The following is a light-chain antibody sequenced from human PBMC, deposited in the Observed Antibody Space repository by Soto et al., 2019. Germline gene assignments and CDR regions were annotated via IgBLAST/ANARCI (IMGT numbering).Light chain of an antibody. CDR3: CSYAGSSTSWV. J-gene: IGLJ3*02. V-gene: IGLV2-23*01. CDR2: EGG. Sequence: QSALTQPASVSGSPGQSITISCTGTISDVGSYDLVSWYQQHPGKAPKLMIYEGGKRPSGVSSRFSGSKSGNTASLTISGLQAEDEADYYCCSYAGSSTSWVFGGGTKLTVL. CDR1: ISDVGSYDL.